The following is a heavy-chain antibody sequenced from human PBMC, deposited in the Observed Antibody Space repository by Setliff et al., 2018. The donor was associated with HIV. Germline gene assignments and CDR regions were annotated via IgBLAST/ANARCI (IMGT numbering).Heavy chain of an antibody. CDR3: AKLDYYDYSGSWARKSAIDF. J-gene: IGHJ3*01. CDR1: GFTFSTYA. Sequence: PGGSLRLSCAASGFTFSTYAMSWVRQAPGKGLEWVSALSGAGGSTYYADSVKGRFTISRDSSSNTLSLQMTSLRAEDTALYYCAKLDYYDYSGSWARKSAIDFWGRGTMVTVSS. V-gene: IGHV3-23*01. CDR2: LSGAGGST. D-gene: IGHD3-22*01.